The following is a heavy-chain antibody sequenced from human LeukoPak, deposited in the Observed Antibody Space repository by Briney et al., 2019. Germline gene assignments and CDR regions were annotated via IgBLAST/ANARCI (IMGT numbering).Heavy chain of an antibody. CDR1: GFSFSSYA. Sequence: GGSLRLSCAASGFSFSSYAMSWVRQAPGKGLEWVSAISGSGGSTYCADSVKGRFTISRDNSKNTLYLQMNSLRAEDTAVYYCARDPYIDSSGSNWYFDLWGRGTLLTVSS. CDR3: ARDPYIDSSGSNWYFDL. CDR2: ISGSGGST. V-gene: IGHV3-23*01. D-gene: IGHD3-22*01. J-gene: IGHJ2*01.